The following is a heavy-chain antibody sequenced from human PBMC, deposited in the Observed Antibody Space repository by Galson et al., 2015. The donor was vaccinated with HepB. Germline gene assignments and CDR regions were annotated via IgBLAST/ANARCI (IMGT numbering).Heavy chain of an antibody. D-gene: IGHD3-22*01. J-gene: IGHJ1*01. Sequence: SVKVSCKASGGTFSSYAISWVRQAPGQGLEWMGGIIPIFGTANYAQKFQGRVTITADESTSTAYMELSSLRSEDTAVYYCAREADYYDSSGNRCFQHWGQGTLVTVSS. CDR3: AREADYYDSSGNRCFQH. CDR2: IIPIFGTA. CDR1: GGTFSSYA. V-gene: IGHV1-69*13.